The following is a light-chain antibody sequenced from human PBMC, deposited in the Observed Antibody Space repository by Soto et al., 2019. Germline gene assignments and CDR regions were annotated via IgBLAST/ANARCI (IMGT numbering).Light chain of an antibody. CDR1: QRISTW. J-gene: IGKJ1*01. Sequence: DIQMTQSPSTLSASVGDRVTITCRASQRISTWLAWYQQKAGKAPKLLIYKASILESGVPSRFSGSGSGTEFTLTISSLQPDDFATYYCQQYSTYWTFGQGTKVEIK. CDR2: KAS. CDR3: QQYSTYWT. V-gene: IGKV1-5*03.